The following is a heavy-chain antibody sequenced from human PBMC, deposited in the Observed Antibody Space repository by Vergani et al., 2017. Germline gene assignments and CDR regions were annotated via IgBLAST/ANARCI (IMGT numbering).Heavy chain of an antibody. CDR1: GGSVSSGSYY. J-gene: IGHJ6*02. D-gene: IGHD6-13*01. Sequence: QVQLQESGPGLVKPSETLSLTCTVSGGSVSSGSYYWSWIRQPPGKGLEWIGYIYYSGSTNYNPSLKSRVTISVDTSKNQFSLKLSSVTAADTAVYYCARGDGLIAAAGNVGYYYYYGMDVWGQGTTVTVSS. CDR3: ARGDGLIAAAGNVGYYYYYGMDV. CDR2: IYYSGST. V-gene: IGHV4-61*01.